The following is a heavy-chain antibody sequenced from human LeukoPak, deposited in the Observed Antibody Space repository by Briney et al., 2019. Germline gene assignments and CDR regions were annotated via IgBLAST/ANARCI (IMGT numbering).Heavy chain of an antibody. D-gene: IGHD2-21*02. CDR2: IYTSGST. V-gene: IGHV4-4*07. Sequence: SETLSLTCTVSGGSISSYYWSWIRQPAGEGLEWIGRIYTSGSTNYNPSLKSRVTMSVDTSKNQFSLKLSSVTAADTAVYYCARDRVVVTAISAFDIWGQGTMVTVSS. J-gene: IGHJ3*02. CDR1: GGSISSYY. CDR3: ARDRVVVTAISAFDI.